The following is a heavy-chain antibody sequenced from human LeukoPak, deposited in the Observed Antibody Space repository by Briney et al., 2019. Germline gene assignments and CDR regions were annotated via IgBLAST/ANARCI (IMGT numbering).Heavy chain of an antibody. D-gene: IGHD1-26*01. V-gene: IGHV4-38-2*02. CDR3: ARHPFLAIVGATTGWFDP. Sequence: SETLSLACTVSGYSISSGYYWGWIRKPPGKGLEWIGSIYHSGRTFYNPSLKSRVTISVDTSKNQFSLKLSSVTAADTAVYYCARHPFLAIVGATTGWFDPWGQGTLVIVSS. CDR2: IYHSGRT. CDR1: GYSISSGYY. J-gene: IGHJ5*02.